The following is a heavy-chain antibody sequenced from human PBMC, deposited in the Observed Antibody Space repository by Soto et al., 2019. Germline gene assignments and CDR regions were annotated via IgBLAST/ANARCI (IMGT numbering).Heavy chain of an antibody. CDR2: IYYSGST. Sequence: SETLSLTCTVSGASINSGDYYWSWIRQPPGKGLEWIGHIYYSGSTYYNPSLKSRVTISVDTSKNQFSLRLRSVTAADTAVYYCARENSNGSGTYVYWGQGTLVTVSS. J-gene: IGHJ4*02. V-gene: IGHV4-30-4*01. D-gene: IGHD3-10*01. CDR3: ARENSNGSGTYVY. CDR1: GASINSGDYY.